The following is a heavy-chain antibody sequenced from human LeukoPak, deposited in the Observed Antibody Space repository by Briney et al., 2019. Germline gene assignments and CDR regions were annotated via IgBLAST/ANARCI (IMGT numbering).Heavy chain of an antibody. J-gene: IGHJ4*02. CDR1: GFTFVDYG. Sequence: GGSLRLSCATSGFTFVDYGLSWVRRAPGKGLEWLCAINYNGAITDYADSVKGRFTISRGNAKNSLYLRMDSLRAEDTALYYCARDRLGPSFSVSHFDLWGQGTLVTVSS. D-gene: IGHD3-3*02. CDR2: INYNGAIT. CDR3: ARDRLGPSFSVSHFDL. V-gene: IGHV3-20*04.